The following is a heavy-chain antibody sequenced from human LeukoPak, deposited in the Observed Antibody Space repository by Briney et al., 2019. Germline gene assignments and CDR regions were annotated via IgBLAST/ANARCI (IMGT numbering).Heavy chain of an antibody. J-gene: IGHJ4*02. CDR2: IRSKAYGGTT. CDR1: GFTFGDYA. Sequence: GGSLRLSCTASGFTFGDYAMSWVRQAPGKGLEWVGFIRSKAYGGTTEYAASVKGRFTISRDDSKSIAYLQMNSLKTGDTAVYYCTGYYDSSGYYIVDYWGQGTLVTVSS. CDR3: TGYYDSSGYYIVDY. V-gene: IGHV3-49*04. D-gene: IGHD3-22*01.